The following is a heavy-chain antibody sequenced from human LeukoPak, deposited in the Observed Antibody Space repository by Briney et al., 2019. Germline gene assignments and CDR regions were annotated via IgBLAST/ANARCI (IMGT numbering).Heavy chain of an antibody. CDR1: GFTLSNYG. CDR2: ISHDGSNN. D-gene: IGHD2-15*01. CDR3: AKVRVGTAHFDY. J-gene: IGHJ4*02. Sequence: PGRSLRLSCAASGFTLSNYGMHWVRQAPGKGLEWVVVISHDGSNNNYADSVKGRFTISRDNSKNTLYLQMNGLRPEDTAVYYCAKVRVGTAHFDYWGQGTLVTVSS. V-gene: IGHV3-30*18.